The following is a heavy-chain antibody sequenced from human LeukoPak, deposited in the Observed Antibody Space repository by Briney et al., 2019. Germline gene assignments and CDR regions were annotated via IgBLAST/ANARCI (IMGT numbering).Heavy chain of an antibody. V-gene: IGHV3-23*01. J-gene: IGHJ4*02. D-gene: IGHD2-2*01. CDR2: ISGSGGST. CDR3: ARDPEYQLLFDY. CDR1: GSTFSSYA. Sequence: GGSLRLSCAASGSTFSSYAMSWVRQAPGKGLEWVSAISGSGGSTYYADSVKGRFTISRDNAKNSLYLQMNSLRAEDTAVYYCARDPEYQLLFDYWGQGTLVTVSS.